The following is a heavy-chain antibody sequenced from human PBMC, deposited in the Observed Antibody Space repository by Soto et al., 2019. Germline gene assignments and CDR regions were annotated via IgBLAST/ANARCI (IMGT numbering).Heavy chain of an antibody. CDR3: AREDKSDYFNWFDP. V-gene: IGHV5-51*01. J-gene: IGHJ5*02. CDR1: EYRFTSYW. CDR2: IFPSDSDT. Sequence: PGESLKISCRTSEYRFTSYWISWGRQLPGKGLEWMGIIFPSDSDTRYNPSFQGQVTISADRSTSTVFLQWASLKTSDTDVYFCAREDKSDYFNWFDPWGQGTLVTVSS. D-gene: IGHD3-16*01.